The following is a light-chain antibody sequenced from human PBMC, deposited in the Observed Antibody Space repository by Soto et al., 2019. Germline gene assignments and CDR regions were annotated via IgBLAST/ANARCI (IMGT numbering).Light chain of an antibody. CDR2: DAS. Sequence: DTQMTQSPSSLSASVGDRVTITCQASQDINKYLNWYQQKPGEAPKLLIHDASELETGVPSRFSGSGSGTEFTFTISSLQPEDIATYYCQQYDTLLVTFGGGTKVEIK. J-gene: IGKJ4*01. V-gene: IGKV1-33*01. CDR1: QDINKY. CDR3: QQYDTLLVT.